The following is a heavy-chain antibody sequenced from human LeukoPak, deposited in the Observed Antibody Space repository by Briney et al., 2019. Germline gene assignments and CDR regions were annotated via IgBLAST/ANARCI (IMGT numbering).Heavy chain of an antibody. V-gene: IGHV4-31*03. Sequence: SETLSLTCTVSGGSISSGGYYWSWIRQHPGKGLEWIGYIYYSGSTYYNPSLKSRVTISVDTSRNQFSLKLSSVTAADTAVYYCARDTDANDWFDPWGQGTLVTVSS. J-gene: IGHJ5*02. CDR1: GGSISSGGYY. D-gene: IGHD2-8*02. CDR3: ARDTDANDWFDP. CDR2: IYYSGST.